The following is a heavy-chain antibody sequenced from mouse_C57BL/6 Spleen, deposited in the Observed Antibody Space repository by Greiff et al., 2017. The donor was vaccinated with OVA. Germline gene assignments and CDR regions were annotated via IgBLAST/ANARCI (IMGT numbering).Heavy chain of an antibody. J-gene: IGHJ4*01. CDR1: GYTFTDYY. CDR3: ARPYDYAMDY. V-gene: IGHV1-26*01. D-gene: IGHD2-3*01. Sequence: EVQLQQSGPELVKPGASVKISCKASGYTFTDYYMNWVKQSHGKSLEWIGDINPNNGGTSYNQKFKGKATLTVDKSSSTAYMELRSLTSEDSAVYYCARPYDYAMDYWGQGTSVTVSS. CDR2: INPNNGGT.